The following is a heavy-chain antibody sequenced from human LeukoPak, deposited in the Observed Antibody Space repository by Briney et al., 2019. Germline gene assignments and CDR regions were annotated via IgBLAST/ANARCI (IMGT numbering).Heavy chain of an antibody. CDR3: ARGGALRYFEWFSAY. CDR2: MNPSGDTT. J-gene: IGHJ4*02. D-gene: IGHD3-9*01. CDR1: GYNFTNYY. Sequence: ASVKVSCKTSGYNFTNYYMHWERQAPGHGLEWMGIMNPSGDTTTYAEKFQGRVTMTRDTSTSTVYMELSSLRSEDTAVYYCARGGALRYFEWFSAYWGQGTLVTVSS. V-gene: IGHV1-46*01.